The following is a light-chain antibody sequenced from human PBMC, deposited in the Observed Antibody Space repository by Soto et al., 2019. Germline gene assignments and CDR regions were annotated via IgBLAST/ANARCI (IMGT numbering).Light chain of an antibody. Sequence: QSVLTQPPSASGTPGQRVTISCSGSSSNMGTNTVNWYQQLPRAAPKLLIYSDNQLPSGVPDRFSGSKSGTSASLAITGLLSEEEADYYCAAWDGSLNHILFGGGTKLTVL. CDR1: SSNMGTNT. V-gene: IGLV1-44*01. J-gene: IGLJ2*01. CDR2: SDN. CDR3: AAWDGSLNHIL.